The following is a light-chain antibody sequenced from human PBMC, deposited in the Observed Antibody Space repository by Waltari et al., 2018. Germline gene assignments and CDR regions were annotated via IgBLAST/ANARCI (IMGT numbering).Light chain of an antibody. CDR1: NLRAKT. CDR3: QVWDDTRDQPV. Sequence: SYVLTQPPSVPVAPGKTARISRAGQNLRAKTGYGYQQKPGQAPVLVIYDSTARPSGIPDRFSGSDPATLTIARVEAGDEADYYCQVWDDTRDQPVFGGGTRLTVL. J-gene: IGLJ2*01. CDR2: DST. V-gene: IGLV3-21*03.